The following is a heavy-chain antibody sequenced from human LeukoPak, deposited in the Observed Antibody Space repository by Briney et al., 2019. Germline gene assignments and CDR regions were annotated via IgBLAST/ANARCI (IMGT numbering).Heavy chain of an antibody. CDR2: ISSSGSTI. Sequence: QSGGSLRLSCAASGFTFSSYEMNWVRQAPGKGLEWVSYISSSGSTIYYADSVKGRFTISRDNAKNSLYLQMNSLRAEDTALYYCAKETRGYSGYDYNYYYMDVWGKGTTVTISS. D-gene: IGHD5-12*01. J-gene: IGHJ6*03. V-gene: IGHV3-48*03. CDR1: GFTFSSYE. CDR3: AKETRGYSGYDYNYYYMDV.